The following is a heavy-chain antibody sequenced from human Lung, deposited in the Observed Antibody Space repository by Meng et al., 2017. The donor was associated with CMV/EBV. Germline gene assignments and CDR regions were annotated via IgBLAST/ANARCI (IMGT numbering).Heavy chain of an antibody. CDR2: INPRGGGP. J-gene: IGHJ4*02. Sequence: SVXVSCKASGYTFADYFIHWVRQAPGQGLEWMGRINPRGGGPNYVQKYQDRVTLTMDTSITTAYLEMSGLTSDDTAAYYCAREAETANDYWGQGPLVTVSS. CDR3: AREAETANDY. V-gene: IGHV1-2*02. D-gene: IGHD5-18*01. CDR1: GYTFADYF.